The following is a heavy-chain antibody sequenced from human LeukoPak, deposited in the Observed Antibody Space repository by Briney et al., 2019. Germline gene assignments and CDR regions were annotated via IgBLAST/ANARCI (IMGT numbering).Heavy chain of an antibody. V-gene: IGHV4-59*01. CDR1: GGSISSYC. D-gene: IGHD6-13*01. Sequence: SETLSLTCTVSGGSISSYCWSWIRQPPGKGLEWIGYIYDSGSTNYNPSLKSRVTISIDTSKNQFSLKLTSVTAADTALYYCARARLAADDYYHLDVWGKGTTVIVSS. J-gene: IGHJ6*03. CDR2: IYDSGST. CDR3: ARARLAADDYYHLDV.